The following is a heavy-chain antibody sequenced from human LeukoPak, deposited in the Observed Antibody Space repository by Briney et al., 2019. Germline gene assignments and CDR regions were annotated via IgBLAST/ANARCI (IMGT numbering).Heavy chain of an antibody. CDR1: GGSISSGSYY. D-gene: IGHD4-17*01. CDR3: ASETLDYGDSAFGY. V-gene: IGHV4-61*02. Sequence: PSQTLSLTCTVSGGSISSGSYYWSWIRQPAGKGLEWIGRIYTSGSTNHNPSLKSRVTISVDTSKNQFSLKLSSVTAADTAVYYCASETLDYGDSAFGYWGQGTLVTVSS. J-gene: IGHJ4*02. CDR2: IYTSGST.